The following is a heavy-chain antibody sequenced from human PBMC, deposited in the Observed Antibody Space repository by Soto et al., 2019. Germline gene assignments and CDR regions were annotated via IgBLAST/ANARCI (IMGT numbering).Heavy chain of an antibody. CDR3: TRGRSMIANDDFEY. V-gene: IGHV3-30-3*01. CDR1: GFSVISYS. J-gene: IGHJ4*02. CDR2: MSFDGNSK. Sequence: PWGSLRLACAASGFSVISYSMHLVRHSAGKGLEWVAAMSFDGNSKYFADSVKGRFKISRDTSKNTWSLEMESLGVEDSALYHCTRGRSMIANDDFEYWGQGTQVTVSS. D-gene: IGHD2-21*01.